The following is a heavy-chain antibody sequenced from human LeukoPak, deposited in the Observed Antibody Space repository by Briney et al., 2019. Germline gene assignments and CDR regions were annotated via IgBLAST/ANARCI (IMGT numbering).Heavy chain of an antibody. V-gene: IGHV4-59*01. CDR3: ARLPMAVTPHVDY. CDR1: GGSIRSYY. J-gene: IGHJ4*02. Sequence: SETLSLTCTVSGGSIRSYYWSWIRQPPGKGLEWIGYIYYSGSTNYNPSLKSRVSISVDTSKNQFSLKLSSVTAADTAVYYCARLPMAVTPHVDYWGQGTLVTVSS. CDR2: IYYSGST. D-gene: IGHD2-21*02.